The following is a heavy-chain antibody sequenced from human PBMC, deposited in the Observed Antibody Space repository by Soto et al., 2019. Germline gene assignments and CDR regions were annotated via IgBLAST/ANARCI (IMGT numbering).Heavy chain of an antibody. CDR1: GYSISSGYY. J-gene: IGHJ4*02. D-gene: IGHD2-2*01. V-gene: IGHV4-38-2*02. CDR3: ARDIGSYAYAEGY. CDR2: IYHGGST. Sequence: SETLSLTCAVSGYSISSGYYWGWLRQPPGKGLEWIGSIYHGGSTYYNPSLNSRVTLSIDMTNNHVSLILNSVTAADTAVYYCARDIGSYAYAEGYWGQGVQVTVSS.